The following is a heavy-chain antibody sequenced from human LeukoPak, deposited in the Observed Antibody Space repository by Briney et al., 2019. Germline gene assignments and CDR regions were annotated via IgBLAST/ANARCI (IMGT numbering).Heavy chain of an antibody. CDR3: AREPDDSSGYEPLYFDY. J-gene: IGHJ4*02. CDR1: GGTFSSYA. V-gene: IGHV1-69*13. D-gene: IGHD3-22*01. CDR2: IIPIFGTA. Sequence: SVKVSCKASGGTFSSYAISRVRQAPGQGLEWMGGIIPIFGTANYAQKFQGRVTITADESTSTAYMELSSLRSEDTAVYYCAREPDDSSGYEPLYFDYWGQGTLVTVSS.